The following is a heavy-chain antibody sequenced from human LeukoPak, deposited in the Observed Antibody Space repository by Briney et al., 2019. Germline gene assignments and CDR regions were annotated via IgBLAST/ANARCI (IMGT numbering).Heavy chain of an antibody. V-gene: IGHV3-7*03. D-gene: IGHD6-6*01. CDR3: ARDRRPARYNGLDV. CDR1: GFTFSSYW. CDR2: IKQDGSEK. Sequence: GGSLRLSCAASGFTFSSYWMSWVRQAPGKGLEWVANIKQDGSEKYYVDSVKGRFTISRDNAKNSLYLQMGSLRAEDTAVYFCARDRRPARYNGLDVWGHGTTVTVSS. J-gene: IGHJ6*02.